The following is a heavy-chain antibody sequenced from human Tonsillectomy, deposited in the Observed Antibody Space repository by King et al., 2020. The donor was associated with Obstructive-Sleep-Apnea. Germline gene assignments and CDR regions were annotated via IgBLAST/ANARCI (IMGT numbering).Heavy chain of an antibody. V-gene: IGHV3-7*03. J-gene: IGHJ4*02. CDR1: GFTFSSYW. CDR2: IKQDGSEK. Sequence: QLVQSGGGLVQPGGSLRLSCAASGFTFSSYWMSWVRQAPGKGLEWVANIKQDGSEKYYVDSVKGRFTISRDNAKNSLYLQMNSLRAEDTAVYYCARVGLLDIVVVVATTDLPPAHYFDYWGQGTLVTVSS. CDR3: ARVGLLDIVVVVATTDLPPAHYFDY. D-gene: IGHD2-15*01.